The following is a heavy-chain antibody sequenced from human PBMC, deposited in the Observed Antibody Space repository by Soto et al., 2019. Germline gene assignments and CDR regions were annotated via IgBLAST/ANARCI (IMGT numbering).Heavy chain of an antibody. Sequence: LRLSCAASGFTVSSNYMSWVRQAPGKGLEWVSVIYSGGSTYYADSVKGRFTISRDNSKNTLFLQMSGLRAEDTAVYYCARDRSHCINGVCYTGSDYWGRGTLVTVSS. CDR1: GFTVSSNY. CDR3: ARDRSHCINGVCYTGSDY. D-gene: IGHD2-8*01. V-gene: IGHV3-53*01. CDR2: IYSGGST. J-gene: IGHJ4*02.